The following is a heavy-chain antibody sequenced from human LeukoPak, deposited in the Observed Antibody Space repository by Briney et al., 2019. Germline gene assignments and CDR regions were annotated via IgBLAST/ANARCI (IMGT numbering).Heavy chain of an antibody. CDR1: GFTFSNYA. J-gene: IGHJ3*01. D-gene: IGHD3-10*01. V-gene: IGHV4-38-2*01. CDR3: ATYTSWYGGAF. CDR2: IYKSGST. Sequence: GSLRLSCAASGFTFSNYAMSWVRQPPGKGLEWIGSIYKSGSTSYNPSLKSRVTISVDTSKNQFSLKLSSVTAADTALYYCATYTSWYGGAFWGQGTMVTVSS.